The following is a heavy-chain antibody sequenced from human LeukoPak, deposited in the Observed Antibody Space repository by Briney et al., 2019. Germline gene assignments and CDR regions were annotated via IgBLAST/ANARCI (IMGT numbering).Heavy chain of an antibody. Sequence: GESLKISCKGSGYSFTSYWIGRVRQMPGKGLEWMGIIYPGDSDTRYSPSFQGQVTISADKSISTAYLQWSSLKASDTAMYYCARQSLSYYYGSGSSRHYYYYYMDVWGKGTTVTVSS. V-gene: IGHV5-51*01. D-gene: IGHD3-10*01. CDR3: ARQSLSYYYGSGSSRHYYYYYMDV. J-gene: IGHJ6*03. CDR1: GYSFTSYW. CDR2: IYPGDSDT.